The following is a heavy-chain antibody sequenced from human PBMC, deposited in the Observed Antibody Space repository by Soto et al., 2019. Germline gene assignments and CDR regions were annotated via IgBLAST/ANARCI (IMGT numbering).Heavy chain of an antibody. CDR1: GYTLTELS. J-gene: IGHJ4*02. CDR2: IIPIFGTA. V-gene: IGHV1-69*13. Sequence: SVKVSCKVSGYTLTELSMHWVRQAPGKGLEWMGGIIPIFGTANYAQKFQGRVTITADESTSTAYMELSSLRSEDTAVYYCASVKNYYDSSGYYFDYWGQGTLVTVSS. CDR3: ASVKNYYDSSGYYFDY. D-gene: IGHD3-22*01.